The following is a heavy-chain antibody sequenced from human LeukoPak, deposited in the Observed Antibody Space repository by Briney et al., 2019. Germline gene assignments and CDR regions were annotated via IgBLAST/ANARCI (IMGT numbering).Heavy chain of an antibody. CDR1: GFTFSSYG. Sequence: PGGSLRLSCAASGFTFSSYGMHWVRQAPGKGLEWVAVIWYDGSNKYYADSVKGRFTISRDNSKNTLYLQMNSLRAEDTAVYYCARERPEAYYGMDVWGQGTTVTVSS. CDR2: IWYDGSNK. V-gene: IGHV3-33*01. J-gene: IGHJ6*02. CDR3: ARERPEAYYGMDV.